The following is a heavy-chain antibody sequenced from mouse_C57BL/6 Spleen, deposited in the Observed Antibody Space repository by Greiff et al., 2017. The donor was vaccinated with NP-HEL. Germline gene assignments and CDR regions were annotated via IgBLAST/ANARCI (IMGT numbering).Heavy chain of an antibody. V-gene: IGHV3-8*01. D-gene: IGHD1-1*01. J-gene: IGHJ1*03. CDR2: ISYSGST. CDR1: GYSIPSDS. CDR3: ALSSYYGSSHWYFDV. Sequence: EVKLQESGPGLAKPSQTLSLTCSVTGYSIPSDSWNWIRKFPGNKLEYMGYISYSGSTYYNPSLKSRISITRDTSKNQYYLQLNSVTTEDTATYYCALSSYYGSSHWYFDVWGTGTTVTVSS.